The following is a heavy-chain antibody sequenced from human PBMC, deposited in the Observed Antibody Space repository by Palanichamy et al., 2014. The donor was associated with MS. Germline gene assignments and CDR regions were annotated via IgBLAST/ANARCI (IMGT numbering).Heavy chain of an antibody. V-gene: IGHV3-64D*06. J-gene: IGHJ4*02. CDR2: ISGNGGST. CDR3: VKSLYDYGDYFDY. CDR1: GFTFNSYA. Sequence: EVQLVESGGGLVQPGGSLRLSCSASGFTFNSYAMHWVRQAPGKGLEYVSAISGNGGSTYYADSVKGRFTISRDNSKNTLYLQMSSLRAEDTAVYYCVKSLYDYGDYFDYWGQGTLVAVSS. D-gene: IGHD4-17*01.